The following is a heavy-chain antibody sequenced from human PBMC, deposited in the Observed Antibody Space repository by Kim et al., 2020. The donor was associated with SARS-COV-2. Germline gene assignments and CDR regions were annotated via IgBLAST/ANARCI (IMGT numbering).Heavy chain of an antibody. CDR1: GVSFSDYA. Sequence: GGSLRLSCAASGVSFSDYAIHWVRQASGKGLEWVGRIRSKTNYYATVYAASVEGRVTISRDDSKNTAYLLMNSLKTEGTAIYFWARGPQYSGSYWDAVDICSQRTMVTVSS. CDR2: IRSKTNYYAT. V-gene: IGHV3-73*01. D-gene: IGHD1-26*01. CDR3: ARGPQYSGSYWDAVDI. J-gene: IGHJ3*02.